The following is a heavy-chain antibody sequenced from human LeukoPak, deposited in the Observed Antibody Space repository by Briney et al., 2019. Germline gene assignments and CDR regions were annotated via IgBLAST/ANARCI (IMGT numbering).Heavy chain of an antibody. CDR1: GGSISSYY. Sequence: SETLSLTCTVSGGSISSYYWSWIRQPPGKGLEWIGYISHSGGTYYNPSLKSRVTISVDKSKNQFSLEMTSVTAADTAVYYCARYSTTWPYWYFDLWGRGTLVTVSS. V-gene: IGHV4-59*04. CDR3: ARYSTTWPYWYFDL. J-gene: IGHJ2*01. CDR2: ISHSGGT. D-gene: IGHD6-13*01.